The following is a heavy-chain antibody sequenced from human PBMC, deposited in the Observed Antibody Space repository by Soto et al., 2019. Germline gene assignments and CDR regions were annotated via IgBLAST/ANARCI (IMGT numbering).Heavy chain of an antibody. Sequence: PGESLQISCKGSGYSFTSYWINWVRQMPGKGLEWMGIIYPGDSDTRYSPSFQGQVTISADKSIDTAYLQWRSLKASDTAVYYCARHHGSPGSYFGLDVWGKGTTVTVSS. CDR1: GYSFTSYW. CDR2: IYPGDSDT. CDR3: ARHHGSPGSYFGLDV. D-gene: IGHD2-15*01. J-gene: IGHJ6*04. V-gene: IGHV5-51*01.